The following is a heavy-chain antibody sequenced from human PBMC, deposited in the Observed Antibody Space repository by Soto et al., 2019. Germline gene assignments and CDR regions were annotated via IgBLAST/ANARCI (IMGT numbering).Heavy chain of an antibody. CDR3: AREGGYRTNYVYYAFDM. Sequence: ASVKVSCKSSGYTFTGYYMHWLRQAPGQELEWMGWINPNSGGTNYAQKFQRWVTMTSDTSISTAYMELSRLRSDDTAVYYCAREGGYRTNYVYYAFDMWGERTMVTVSS. J-gene: IGHJ3*02. V-gene: IGHV1-2*04. CDR2: INPNSGGT. D-gene: IGHD2-8*01. CDR1: GYTFTGYY.